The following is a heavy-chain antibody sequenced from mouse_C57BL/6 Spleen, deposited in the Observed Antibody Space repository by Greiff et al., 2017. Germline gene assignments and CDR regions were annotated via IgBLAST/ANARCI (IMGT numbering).Heavy chain of an antibody. CDR1: GYTFTSYW. D-gene: IGHD1-1*01. Sequence: VQLQQPGAELVMPGASVKLSCKASGYTFTSYWMHWVKQRPGQGLEWIGEIDPSDSYTNYNQKFKGKSTLTVDKSSSTAYMQLSSLTSEDSAVYDCARSDYYGSTPYFDVWGTGTTVTVSS. CDR2: IDPSDSYT. CDR3: ARSDYYGSTPYFDV. V-gene: IGHV1-69*01. J-gene: IGHJ1*03.